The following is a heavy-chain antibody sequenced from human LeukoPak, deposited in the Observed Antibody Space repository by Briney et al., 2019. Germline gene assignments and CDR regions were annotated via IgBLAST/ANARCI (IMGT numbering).Heavy chain of an antibody. CDR1: GVSISNYY. CDR3: ARLREDSYDYYGMDV. Sequence: SETLSLTCTVSGVSISNYYWSWIRQPPGKGLEWIGYIYYSGSTNYNPSLKSRVTISVDTSQRQFSLKLSSVTAADTAVYYCARLREDSYDYYGMDVWGQGTTVTVSS. CDR2: IYYSGST. V-gene: IGHV4-59*08. J-gene: IGHJ6*02. D-gene: IGHD2-15*01.